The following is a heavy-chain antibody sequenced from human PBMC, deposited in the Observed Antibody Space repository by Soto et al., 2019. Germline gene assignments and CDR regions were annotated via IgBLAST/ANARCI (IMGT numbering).Heavy chain of an antibody. CDR3: ARQSDILTGYYGYYYGMDV. J-gene: IGHJ6*02. D-gene: IGHD3-9*01. Sequence: SETLSLTCTVSGGSISSSSYYWGWIRQPPGKGLEWIGSIYYSGSTYYNPSLKSRVTISVDTSKNQFSLKLSSVTAADTAVYYCARQSDILTGYYGYYYGMDVWGQGTTVTVSS. V-gene: IGHV4-39*01. CDR2: IYYSGST. CDR1: GGSISSSSYY.